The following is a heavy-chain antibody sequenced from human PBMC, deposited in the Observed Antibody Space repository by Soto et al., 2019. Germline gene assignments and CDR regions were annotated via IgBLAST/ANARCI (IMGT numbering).Heavy chain of an antibody. V-gene: IGHV5-51*01. J-gene: IGHJ6*02. CDR2: IYPGDSDT. D-gene: IGHD6-13*01. Sequence: GESLKISCKGSGYRFTNYWIGWVRQMPGKGLEWMGIIYPGDSDTRYSPSFQGQVTISADKSINTAYLQWSGLKASDTAMYFFARMAAEGYYYYGMDVWGQGTAVTVSS. CDR1: GYRFTNYW. CDR3: ARMAAEGYYYYGMDV.